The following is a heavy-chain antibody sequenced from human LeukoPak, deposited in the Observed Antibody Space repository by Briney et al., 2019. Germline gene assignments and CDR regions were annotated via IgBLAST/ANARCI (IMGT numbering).Heavy chain of an antibody. CDR2: MNPNSGNT. CDR1: GYTFTSYD. Sequence: GASVKVSCKASGYTFTSYDINWVRQATGQGLEWMGWMNPNSGNTGYAQKFQGRVTITRNTSISTAYMELSSLRSEDTAVYYCAGNWGSEDAFDIWGQGTMVTVSS. V-gene: IGHV1-8*03. CDR3: AGNWGSEDAFDI. J-gene: IGHJ3*02. D-gene: IGHD7-27*01.